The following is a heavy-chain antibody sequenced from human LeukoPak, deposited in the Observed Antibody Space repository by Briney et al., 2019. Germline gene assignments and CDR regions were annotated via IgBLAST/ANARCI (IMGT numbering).Heavy chain of an antibody. CDR2: IYHSGST. CDR3: ARIDPSNIVVVVAASSNSHAFDI. V-gene: IGHV4-30-2*01. J-gene: IGHJ3*02. CDR1: GGSISSGGYS. D-gene: IGHD2-15*01. Sequence: SETLSLTCAVSGGSISSGGYSWSWIRQPPGKGLEWIGYIYHSGSTYYNPSLKSRVTISVDRSKNQFSLKLSSVTAADTAVYYCARIDPSNIVVVVAASSNSHAFDIWGQGTMVTVSS.